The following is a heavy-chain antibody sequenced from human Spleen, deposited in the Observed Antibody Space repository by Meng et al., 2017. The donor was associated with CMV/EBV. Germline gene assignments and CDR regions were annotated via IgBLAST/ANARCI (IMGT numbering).Heavy chain of an antibody. V-gene: IGHV4-59*01. CDR3: AREIQDSSNSDLNWFDP. CDR2: FFYSGST. J-gene: IGHJ5*02. CDR1: GGSISSYY. Sequence: ESLKISCTVSGGSISSYYWSWIRQPPGKGLEWIGDFFYSGSTNYNPSLKSRVTISVDTSKNQFSLRLNSVTAADTAVYYCAREIQDSSNSDLNWFDPWGQGTLVTVSS. D-gene: IGHD4-11*01.